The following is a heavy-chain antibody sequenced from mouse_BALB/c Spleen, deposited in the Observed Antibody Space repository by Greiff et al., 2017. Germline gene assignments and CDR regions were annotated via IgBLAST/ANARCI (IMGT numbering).Heavy chain of an antibody. CDR2: IWSDGST. V-gene: IGHV2-6-2*01. Sequence: QVQLKDSGPDLVAPSQSLSITCTVSGFSLTSYGVHWVRQPPGKGLEWLVVIWSDGSTTYNSALKSRLSISKDNSKSQVFLKMNSLQTDDTAMYYCARHENRYDAGFAYWGQGTLVTVSA. J-gene: IGHJ3*01. CDR3: ARHENRYDAGFAY. CDR1: GFSLTSYG. D-gene: IGHD2-14*01.